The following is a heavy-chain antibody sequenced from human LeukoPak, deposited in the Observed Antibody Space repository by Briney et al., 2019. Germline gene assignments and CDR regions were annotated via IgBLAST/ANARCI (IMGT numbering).Heavy chain of an antibody. CDR3: ARSNSFYYDS. Sequence: SETLSLTCTVSGGSVSSSGSYWSWIRQPPGKGLEWFGYIYYSGSTTYNPSLKSRVIISVDTSKNQFSLKLSSVTAAGTAVYYCARSNSFYYDSWGQGTLVTVSS. D-gene: IGHD3-10*01. J-gene: IGHJ4*02. CDR1: GGSVSSSGSY. CDR2: IYYSGST. V-gene: IGHV4-61*08.